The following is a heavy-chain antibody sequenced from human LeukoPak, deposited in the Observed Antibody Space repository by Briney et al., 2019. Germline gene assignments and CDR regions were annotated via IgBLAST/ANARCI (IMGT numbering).Heavy chain of an antibody. D-gene: IGHD2-21*02. Sequence: GGSLRLSCAVSGGTFSAYWMAWVRQSPGKGLEWVAEINEDGSVKYYVDSMKGRFTISRDNAKNSLYLQMNSLRAEDTAVYYCAKVPRDSDCYWGQGTLVTVSS. J-gene: IGHJ4*02. CDR1: GGTFSAYW. CDR3: AKVPRDSDCY. V-gene: IGHV3-7*01. CDR2: INEDGSVK.